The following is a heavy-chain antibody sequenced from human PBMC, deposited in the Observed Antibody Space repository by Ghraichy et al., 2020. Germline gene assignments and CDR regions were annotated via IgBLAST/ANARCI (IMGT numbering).Heavy chain of an antibody. CDR2: IYDSGST. CDR1: GGSINISGYY. D-gene: IGHD2-2*01. V-gene: IGHV4-61*03. CDR3: ARGYSSTLMNWFDP. Sequence: SETLSLTCTVSGGSINISGYYWSWIRQPPGKGLECIGYIYDSGSTKYNPSLKSRVTISVDTSKNHFSLKLTSVTAADTAVYYCARGYSSTLMNWFDPWGQGTLFTVSS. J-gene: IGHJ5*02.